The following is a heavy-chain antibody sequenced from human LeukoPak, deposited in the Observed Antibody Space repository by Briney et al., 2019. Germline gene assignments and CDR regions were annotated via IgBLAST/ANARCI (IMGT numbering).Heavy chain of an antibody. CDR1: GIIFSNYW. J-gene: IGHJ4*02. CDR3: ARGGGYSYGSFDY. CDR2: INRDGSST. D-gene: IGHD5-18*01. Sequence: PGGSLRLSCAASGIIFSNYWMHWARQAPGKGLVWVSRINRDGSSTSYADSVKGRLTISRDNAKNTLYLQMNSLRAEDTAVYYCARGGGYSYGSFDYWGQGTLVTVSS. V-gene: IGHV3-74*01.